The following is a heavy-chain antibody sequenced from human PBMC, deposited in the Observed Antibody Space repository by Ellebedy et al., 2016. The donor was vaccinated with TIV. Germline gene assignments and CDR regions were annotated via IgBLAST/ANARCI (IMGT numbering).Heavy chain of an antibody. CDR3: AKGRGGGSDSSAPRYYFDY. J-gene: IGHJ4*02. D-gene: IGHD3-22*01. CDR2: ISSTGSRT. Sequence: PGGSLRLSCAASGFTFSDYYMAWIRQAPGKGLEWVSTISSTGSRTYYADSVEGRFIISRDNSKRTLYLQMNSLRAEDTAVYYCAKGRGGGSDSSAPRYYFDYWGLGTLVTVSS. V-gene: IGHV3-23*01. CDR1: GFTFSDYY.